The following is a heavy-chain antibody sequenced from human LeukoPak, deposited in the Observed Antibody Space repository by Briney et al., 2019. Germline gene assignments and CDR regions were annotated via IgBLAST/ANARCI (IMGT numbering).Heavy chain of an antibody. CDR3: YISVWTEDIDN. Sequence: PGGPLRLSCSASGDIFSSHAMHWLRQAPGKGLEYVSGISDNGGSTFYADSVKGRYTISRDNYKNTLYLQMRSLRGEDTALYYCYISVWTEDIDNWGQGTLVTVTS. D-gene: IGHD6-19*01. CDR2: ISDNGGST. J-gene: IGHJ4*02. CDR1: GDIFSSHA. V-gene: IGHV3-64D*06.